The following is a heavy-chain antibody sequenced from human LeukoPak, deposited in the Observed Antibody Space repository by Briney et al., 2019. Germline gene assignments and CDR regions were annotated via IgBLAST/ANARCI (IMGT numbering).Heavy chain of an antibody. CDR3: ASEQLPHFGPFDY. D-gene: IGHD6-13*01. V-gene: IGHV3-74*01. J-gene: IGHJ4*02. CDR1: GFTFSSYW. CDR2: INTDGSST. Sequence: GGSLRLSCAASGFTFSSYWMHWVRQAPGKGLVWVSRINTDGSSTSYADSVKGRFTISRDNAKNTLYLQMNSLRAEDTAVYYCASEQLPHFGPFDYWGQGTLVTVSS.